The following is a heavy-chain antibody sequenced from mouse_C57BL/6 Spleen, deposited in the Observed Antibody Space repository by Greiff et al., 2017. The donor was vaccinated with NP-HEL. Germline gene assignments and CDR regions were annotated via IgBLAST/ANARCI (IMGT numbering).Heavy chain of an antibody. CDR1: GFTFSSYA. CDR2: ISDGGSYT. CDR3: ARDQVGWYFDV. Sequence: EVQVVESGGGLVKPGGSLKLSCAASGFTFSSYAMSWVRQTPEKRLEWVATISDGGSYTYYPDNVKGRFTISRDNAKNNLYLQMSHLKSEDTAMYYCARDQVGWYFDVWGTGTTVTVSS. V-gene: IGHV5-4*01. J-gene: IGHJ1*03. D-gene: IGHD1-1*01.